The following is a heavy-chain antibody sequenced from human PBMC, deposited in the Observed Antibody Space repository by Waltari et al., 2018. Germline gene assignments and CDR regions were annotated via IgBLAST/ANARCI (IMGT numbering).Heavy chain of an antibody. CDR1: AFTFSSYA. CDR2: VGSGGST. CDR3: ARGSGYFFDY. D-gene: IGHD1-1*01. J-gene: IGHJ4*02. V-gene: IGHV3-23*01. Sequence: EVQLLESGGGLVQPGGSLRLSRAASAFTFSSYAMRWVRQAPGKGLEWVATVGSGGSTYYADSVKGWFTISKDSPQNTLYLQMSSLRAEDTAVYYCARGSGYFFDYWGQGTLVTVSS.